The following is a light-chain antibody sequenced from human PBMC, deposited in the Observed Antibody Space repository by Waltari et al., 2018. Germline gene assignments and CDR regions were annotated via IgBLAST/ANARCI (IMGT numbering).Light chain of an antibody. CDR1: SIRSSY. J-gene: IGLJ2*01. Sequence: SSELTQDPAVYVAMGQTVRITCQGDSIRSSYANWYQQRPGQAPRLFIYDKNNRPSGVPDRFSGSSSHNTGSLTITGAQAEDEASYYCHSRDASGVAGSFGGGTKLTVL. CDR2: DKN. CDR3: HSRDASGVAGS. V-gene: IGLV3-19*01.